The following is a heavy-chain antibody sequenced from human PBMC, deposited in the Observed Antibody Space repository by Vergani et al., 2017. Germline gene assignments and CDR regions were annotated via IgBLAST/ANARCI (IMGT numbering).Heavy chain of an antibody. CDR2: INAGNGNT. CDR3: ARAKSSSWYGEMDV. J-gene: IGHJ6*04. V-gene: IGHV1-3*01. Sequence: QVQLVQSGAEVKKPGASVKVSCKASGYTFTSYAMHWVRQAPGQRLEWMGWINAGNGNTKYSQKFQGRVTITRDTSASTAYMELSSLRSEDTAVYYCARAKSSSWYGEMDVWGKGTTVTVSS. D-gene: IGHD6-13*01. CDR1: GYTFTSYA.